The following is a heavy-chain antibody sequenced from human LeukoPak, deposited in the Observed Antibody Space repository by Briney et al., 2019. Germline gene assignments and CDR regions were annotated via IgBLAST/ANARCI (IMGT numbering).Heavy chain of an antibody. V-gene: IGHV1-18*01. CDR2: IGAYNADT. J-gene: IGHJ4*02. CDR3: ARAEQYQLLLH. Sequence: ASVKVSCKASGNTFTSYGISWVRQAPGQGLEWMGWIGAYNADTKHSQKFQGRVTMTTDTSTSTAYLDLRSLRSDDTAVYYCARAEQYQLLLHWGQGTLVTVSS. D-gene: IGHD2-2*01. CDR1: GNTFTSYG.